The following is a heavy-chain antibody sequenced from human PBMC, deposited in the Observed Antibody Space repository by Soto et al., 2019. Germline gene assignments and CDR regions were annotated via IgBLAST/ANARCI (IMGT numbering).Heavy chain of an antibody. CDR1: GGSISSYY. J-gene: IGHJ5*02. D-gene: IGHD6-19*01. V-gene: IGHV4-59*01. Sequence: SETLSLTCTVSGGSISSYYWSWIRQPPGKGLEWIGYIYYSGSTNYNPSLKSRVTISVDTSKNQFSLKLSSVTAADTAVYYCARSLDSSGWYDNWFDPWGQGTLVTVSS. CDR3: ARSLDSSGWYDNWFDP. CDR2: IYYSGST.